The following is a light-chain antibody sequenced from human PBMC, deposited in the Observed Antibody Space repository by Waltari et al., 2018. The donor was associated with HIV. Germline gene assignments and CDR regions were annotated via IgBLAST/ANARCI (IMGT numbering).Light chain of an antibody. J-gene: IGKJ1*01. CDR2: LHS. CDR1: QSLLHRNGFHY. CDR3: MQALETPWT. V-gene: IGKV2-28*01. Sequence: IVMTQSPLSLPVTPGEPAYISCRSRQSLLHRNGFHYLHWYLQKPGQSPQLLIHLHSNRASGVPDRFSGSGSGTDFTLKISRVEAEDVGIYYCMQALETPWTFGQGTRVELK.